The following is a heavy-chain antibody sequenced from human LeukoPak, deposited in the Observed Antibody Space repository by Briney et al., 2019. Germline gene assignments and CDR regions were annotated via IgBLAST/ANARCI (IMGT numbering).Heavy chain of an antibody. Sequence: SETLSFTCAVYGGSFSGYYWSWIRQPPGKGLEWIGEINHSGSTNYNPSLKSRVTISVDTSKNQFSLKLSSVTAADTAVYYCARDVGSGSKQDYWGQGTLVPVSS. J-gene: IGHJ4*02. CDR1: GGSFSGYY. V-gene: IGHV4-34*01. CDR3: ARDVGSGSKQDY. CDR2: INHSGST. D-gene: IGHD3-10*01.